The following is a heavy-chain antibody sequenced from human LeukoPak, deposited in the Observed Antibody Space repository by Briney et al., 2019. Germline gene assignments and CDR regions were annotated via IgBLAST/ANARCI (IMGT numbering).Heavy chain of an antibody. D-gene: IGHD2/OR15-2a*01. CDR3: ARDATSTDDY. CDR1: GYTFLIFG. Sequence: APVKAADKPSGYTFLIFGIMVVRHAPGQGLEWMGWISGNNDNPNYGQKFQGRFTVTTDSSTSTAYMELRNLTFDDTAVYYCARDATSTDDYWGQGTLVTVSS. V-gene: IGHV1-18*01. CDR2: ISGNNDNP. J-gene: IGHJ4*02.